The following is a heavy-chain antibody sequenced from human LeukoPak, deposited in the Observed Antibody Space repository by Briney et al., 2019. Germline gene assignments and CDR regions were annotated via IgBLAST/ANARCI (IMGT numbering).Heavy chain of an antibody. Sequence: ASVKVSCKAPGYTFTGYYMHWVRQAPGQGLEWMGWINPNSGGTNYAQKFQGRVTMTRDTSISTAYMELSRLRSDDTAVYYCARARQWLLLPEDAFDIWGQGTMVTVSS. CDR1: GYTFTGYY. CDR2: INPNSGGT. D-gene: IGHD3-22*01. CDR3: ARARQWLLLPEDAFDI. J-gene: IGHJ3*02. V-gene: IGHV1-2*02.